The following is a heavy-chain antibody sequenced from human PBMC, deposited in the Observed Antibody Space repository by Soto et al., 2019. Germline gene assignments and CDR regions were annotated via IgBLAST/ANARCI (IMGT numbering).Heavy chain of an antibody. CDR2: ISDSADSA. CDR3: VRDLSAYNWFDL. Sequence: EVQLLESGGGLVQPGGSLRLSCAASGFTFRIYAMSWVRQVPGKGLEWVSTISDSADSAYYADSVKGRFTISRDNSKNSLFLQMNSLRVEDTAVYYCVRDLSAYNWFDLWGPGTLVTVSS. J-gene: IGHJ5*01. CDR1: GFTFRIYA. V-gene: IGHV3-23*01.